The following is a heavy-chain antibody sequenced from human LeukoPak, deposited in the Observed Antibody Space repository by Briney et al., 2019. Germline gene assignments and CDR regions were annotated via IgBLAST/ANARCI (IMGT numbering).Heavy chain of an antibody. J-gene: IGHJ6*02. V-gene: IGHV3-23*01. Sequence: GGSLSLSCAASGFTFISYAMSWVRQAPGKGLEWVSAISGSGGSTYYADSVKGRFTISRDNSKNTLYLQMNSLRAEDTALYHCARIGYSSGWYTSYYYYGMDVWGQGTTVTVSS. CDR1: GFTFISYA. CDR2: ISGSGGST. CDR3: ARIGYSSGWYTSYYYYGMDV. D-gene: IGHD6-19*01.